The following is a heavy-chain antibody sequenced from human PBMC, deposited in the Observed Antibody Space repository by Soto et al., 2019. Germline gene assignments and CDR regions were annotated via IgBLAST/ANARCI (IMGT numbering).Heavy chain of an antibody. V-gene: IGHV4-59*01. D-gene: IGHD3-22*01. J-gene: IGHJ4*02. CDR3: ARSKYYYDSSGYYYYFDY. Sequence: PSETLSLTCTFSGCSISSYYWSWIRQPPGKGLEWIGYIYYSGSTNYNPSLKSRVTISVDTSKNQFSLKLSSVTAADTAVYYCARSKYYYDSSGYYYYFDYWGQGTLVTVSS. CDR2: IYYSGST. CDR1: GCSISSYY.